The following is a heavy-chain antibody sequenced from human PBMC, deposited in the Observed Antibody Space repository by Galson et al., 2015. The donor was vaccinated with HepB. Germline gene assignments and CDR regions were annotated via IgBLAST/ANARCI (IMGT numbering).Heavy chain of an antibody. CDR3: VRAPGGTSNYYYYFMDV. Sequence: SLRLSCAASGFSFSTYSMNWVRQAPGKGLEWVSSISSSRGNIYYADSVKGRFTISRDSAKNSLFLQMNSLRAEDTAVYYCVRAPGGTSNYYYYFMDVWGKGTTVTVSS. CDR1: GFSFSTYS. CDR2: ISSSRGNI. J-gene: IGHJ6*03. D-gene: IGHD1-7*01. V-gene: IGHV3-21*01.